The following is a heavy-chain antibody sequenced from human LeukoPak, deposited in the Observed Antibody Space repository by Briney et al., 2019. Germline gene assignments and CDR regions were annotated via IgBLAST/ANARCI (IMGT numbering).Heavy chain of an antibody. V-gene: IGHV3-21*01. Sequence: GGSLRLSCAASGFTLSRYSMNWVRQAPGKGLEWVSSISSGSSYIYYAGSVKGRFTISRDNAKNSLYLQMNSLRAEDTAVYYCAELGITMIGGVWGKGTTVTISS. CDR2: ISSGSSYI. D-gene: IGHD3-10*02. CDR1: GFTLSRYS. CDR3: AELGITMIGGV. J-gene: IGHJ6*04.